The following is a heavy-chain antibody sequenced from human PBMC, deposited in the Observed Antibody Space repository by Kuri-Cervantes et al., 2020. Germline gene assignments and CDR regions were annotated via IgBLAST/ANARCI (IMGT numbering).Heavy chain of an antibody. D-gene: IGHD2-21*02. J-gene: IGHJ4*02. CDR1: GYSISSGYY. Sequence: SETLSLTCTVSGYSISSGYYWGWIRQPPGKGLEWIGSIYHSGSTYYNPSPKSRVTISVDTSKNQFSLKLSSVTAADTAVYYCARVPGLYCGGDCYDDYWGQGTLVTVSS. CDR3: ARVPGLYCGGDCYDDY. CDR2: IYHSGST. V-gene: IGHV4-38-2*02.